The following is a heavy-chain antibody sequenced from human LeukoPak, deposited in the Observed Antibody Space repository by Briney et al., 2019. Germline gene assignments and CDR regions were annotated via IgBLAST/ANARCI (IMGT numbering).Heavy chain of an antibody. Sequence: ASVTLSCKASGYTFTSYAMHWVRQAPGQRLEWMGWINAGNGNTKYSQKFQGRVTITRDTSASTAYMELSSLRSEDTAVYYCARVNPEYSSGPPPLDYWGQGTLVTVSS. J-gene: IGHJ4*02. D-gene: IGHD6-19*01. CDR3: ARVNPEYSSGPPPLDY. CDR1: GYTFTSYA. CDR2: INAGNGNT. V-gene: IGHV1-3*01.